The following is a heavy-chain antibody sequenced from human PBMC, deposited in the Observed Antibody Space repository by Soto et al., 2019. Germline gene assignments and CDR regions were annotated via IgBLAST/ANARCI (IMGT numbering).Heavy chain of an antibody. V-gene: IGHV4-34*01. Sequence: PSETLSLTCAVYGGSFSGYYWSWIRQPPGKGLEWIGEINNGGSSNYNPSLKSRGSMSVGTSNNQFSLKLTSVTAADTAVYYCARGRGDGYNQNWYFDLWGRCTLVTVSS. CDR2: INNGGSS. CDR1: GGSFSGYY. J-gene: IGHJ2*01. D-gene: IGHD3-10*01. CDR3: ARGRGDGYNQNWYFDL.